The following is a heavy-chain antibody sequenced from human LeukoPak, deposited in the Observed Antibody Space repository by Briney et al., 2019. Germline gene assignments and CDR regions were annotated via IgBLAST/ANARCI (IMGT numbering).Heavy chain of an antibody. V-gene: IGHV4-39*01. CDR1: GGSISSSSYF. D-gene: IGHD2-15*01. CDR3: ARHGNIVVVVGAAAFDY. CDR2: IYYAGNT. Sequence: SETVSLTCTVSGGSISSSSYFWGWIRQPPGKGLEWIGSIYYAGNTYYNPSLKSRVTISVDTSKNQFSLKLSSVTAADTAVYFCARHGNIVVVVGAAAFDYWGLGTLVTVSS. J-gene: IGHJ4*02.